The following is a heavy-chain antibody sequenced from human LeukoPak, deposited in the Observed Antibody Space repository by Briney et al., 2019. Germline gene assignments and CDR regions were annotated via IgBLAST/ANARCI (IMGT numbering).Heavy chain of an antibody. D-gene: IGHD2-15*01. Sequence: SETLSLTCAVYGGSFSGYYWSWIRQPPGKGLEWIGEINHSGSTNYNPSLKSRVTISVDTSKNQFSLKLSSVTAADTAVYYCARGRYCSGGSCYQGRNWFDPWGQGTLVTVSS. CDR1: GGSFSGYY. V-gene: IGHV4-34*01. CDR2: INHSGST. CDR3: ARGRYCSGGSCYQGRNWFDP. J-gene: IGHJ5*02.